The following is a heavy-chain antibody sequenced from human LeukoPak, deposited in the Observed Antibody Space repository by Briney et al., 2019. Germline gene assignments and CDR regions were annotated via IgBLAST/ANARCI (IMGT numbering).Heavy chain of an antibody. J-gene: IGHJ3*02. D-gene: IGHD6-13*01. CDR2: IYYSGST. Sequence: SETLSLICTVSGGSISSYYWSWIRQPPGKGLEWIGYIYYSGSTNYNPSLKSRVTISVDTSKNQFSLKLSSVTAADTAVYYCARDLGFRGSSWYGDAFDIWGQGTMVTVSS. CDR3: ARDLGFRGSSWYGDAFDI. CDR1: GGSISSYY. V-gene: IGHV4-59*01.